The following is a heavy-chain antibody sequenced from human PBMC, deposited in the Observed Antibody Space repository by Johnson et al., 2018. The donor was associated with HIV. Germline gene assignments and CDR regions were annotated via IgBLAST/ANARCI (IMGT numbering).Heavy chain of an antibody. CDR1: GFTFSSYG. CDR2: IKQDGNKK. V-gene: IGHV3-30*02. J-gene: IGHJ3*02. CDR3: AKDQYCGGDCYPDAFDI. D-gene: IGHD2-21*02. Sequence: QVQLVESGGGVVQPGGSLRLSCAASGFTFSSYGMHWVRQAPGKGLEWVANIKQDGNKKYYADSVKGRFTISRDNSKNTLYLQMNSLRAEDTAVYYCAKDQYCGGDCYPDAFDIWGQGTMVTVSS.